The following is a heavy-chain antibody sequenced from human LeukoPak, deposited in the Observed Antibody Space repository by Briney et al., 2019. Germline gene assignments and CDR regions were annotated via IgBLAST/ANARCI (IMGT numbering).Heavy chain of an antibody. V-gene: IGHV1-2*02. J-gene: IGHJ4*02. D-gene: IGHD1-26*01. Sequence: EASVKVSCKASGYTFTGYFMHWVRQAPGQGLEWMGWINPNSGGTNYAQKFQGRVTMTRDTSISTAYMELSRLRSDDTAVYYCARARKGGSYSDYWGQGTLVTVSS. CDR2: INPNSGGT. CDR1: GYTFTGYF. CDR3: ARARKGGSYSDY.